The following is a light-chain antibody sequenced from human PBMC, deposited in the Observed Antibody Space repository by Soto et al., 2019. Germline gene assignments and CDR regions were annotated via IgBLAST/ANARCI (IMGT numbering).Light chain of an antibody. CDR2: DVS. Sequence: QSALTQPRSVSGSPGQSVTISCTGTSSDVGAYNYVSWYQQYPGKAPKLMINDVSNRPSGVPDRFSGSKSGNTASLTISGLQAEDEADDYCCSYAGSYPVVFGGGTKLTVL. V-gene: IGLV2-11*01. J-gene: IGLJ2*01. CDR3: CSYAGSYPVV. CDR1: SSDVGAYNY.